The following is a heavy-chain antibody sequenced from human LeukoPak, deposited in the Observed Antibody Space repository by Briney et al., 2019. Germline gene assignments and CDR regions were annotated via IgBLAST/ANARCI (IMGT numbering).Heavy chain of an antibody. CDR2: VYPGDSDT. V-gene: IGHV5-51*01. Sequence: GESLKISCKGSGYSFTTYWIGWVRQMPGKGLEWMGIVYPGDSDTRYSPSFQGQVTISADKSISTAYLQWSSLKASDTAMYYCARQVSDPTVRSHFDYLGQGTLVTVSS. CDR1: GYSFTTYW. CDR3: ARQVSDPTVRSHFDY. J-gene: IGHJ4*02. D-gene: IGHD1-14*01.